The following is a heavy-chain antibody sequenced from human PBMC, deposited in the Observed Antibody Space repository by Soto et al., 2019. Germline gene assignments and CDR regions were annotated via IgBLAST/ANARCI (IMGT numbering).Heavy chain of an antibody. CDR3: ARGEPYSSSWYRVYWFDP. J-gene: IGHJ5*02. CDR2: INHSGST. D-gene: IGHD6-13*01. Sequence: SETLSLTCAVYGGSFSGYYWSWIRQPPGKGLEWIGEINHSGSTNYNPSLKSRVTISVDTSKNQFSLKLSSVTAADTAVYYCARGEPYSSSWYRVYWFDPWGQGTLVTVSS. CDR1: GGSFSGYY. V-gene: IGHV4-34*01.